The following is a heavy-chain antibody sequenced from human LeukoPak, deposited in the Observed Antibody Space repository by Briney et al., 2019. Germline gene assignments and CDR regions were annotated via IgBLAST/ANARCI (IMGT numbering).Heavy chain of an antibody. Sequence: SQTLSLTCTVPGGSISSGDYYWSWIRQPPGKGLEWIGYIYYSGSTYYNPSLKSRVTISVDTSKNQFSLKLSSVTAADTAVYYCASGAVTTVDYFDYWGQGTLVTVSS. CDR1: GGSISSGDYY. D-gene: IGHD4-17*01. CDR2: IYYSGST. CDR3: ASGAVTTVDYFDY. J-gene: IGHJ4*02. V-gene: IGHV4-30-4*01.